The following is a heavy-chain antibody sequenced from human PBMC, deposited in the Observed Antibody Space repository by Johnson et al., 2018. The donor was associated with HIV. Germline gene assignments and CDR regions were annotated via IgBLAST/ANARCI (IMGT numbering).Heavy chain of an antibody. CDR1: GFTVSSNN. D-gene: IGHD3-22*01. CDR3: ARSNSISMIVLVTGGAFDI. J-gene: IGHJ3*02. V-gene: IGHV3-66*01. CDR2: IYSGGST. Sequence: VQLVESGGGLVQPGGSLRLSCAASGFTVSSNNMSWVRQAPGKGLEWVSVIYSGGSTYYADSVKGRFTISRDNSKNTLYLQMSSLRAEDTAVYYCARSNSISMIVLVTGGAFDIWGQGTMVTVSS.